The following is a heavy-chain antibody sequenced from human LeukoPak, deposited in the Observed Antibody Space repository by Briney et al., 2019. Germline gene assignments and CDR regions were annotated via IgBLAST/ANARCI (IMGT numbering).Heavy chain of an antibody. CDR1: GFTFSSYA. CDR2: ISNDGSNK. D-gene: IGHD6-13*01. V-gene: IGHV3-30*04. J-gene: IGHJ4*02. CDR3: AKSGIAAAGQRGYFDY. Sequence: QTGGSLRLSCAASGFTFSSYAMHWVRQAPGKGLEWVAVISNDGSNKYYADSVKGRFTISRDNSKNTVYLQMNSLRGEDTAVYYCAKSGIAAAGQRGYFDYWGQGTLVTVSS.